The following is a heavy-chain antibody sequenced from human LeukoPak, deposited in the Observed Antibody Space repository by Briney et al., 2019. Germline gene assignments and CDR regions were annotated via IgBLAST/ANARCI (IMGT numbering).Heavy chain of an antibody. J-gene: IGHJ4*02. V-gene: IGHV4-39*01. CDR3: ASHSSTTNFDY. Sequence: SETLSLTCTVSGGSISSSSYYWSWIRQPPGKGLEWIGSIYYSGSAYYNPSLKSRVTISVDTSKNQFSLKLSSVTAADTAVYYCASHSSTTNFDYWGQGTLVTVSS. CDR1: GGSISSSSYY. D-gene: IGHD1-26*01. CDR2: IYYSGSA.